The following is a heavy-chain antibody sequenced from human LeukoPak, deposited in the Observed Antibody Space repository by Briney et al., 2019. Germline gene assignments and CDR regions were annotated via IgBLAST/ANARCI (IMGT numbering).Heavy chain of an antibody. D-gene: IGHD6-19*01. J-gene: IGHJ4*02. V-gene: IGHV3-21*01. CDR2: ISSSSSYI. Sequence: PGGSLRLSCAASGFTFSSYSMNWVRQAPGKGLEWVSSISSSSSYIYYADSVKGRFTISRDNAKNSLYLQMNSLRAEDTAVYYCARISSGWYDPFDYWGQGTLVTVSS. CDR3: ARISSGWYDPFDY. CDR1: GFTFSSYS.